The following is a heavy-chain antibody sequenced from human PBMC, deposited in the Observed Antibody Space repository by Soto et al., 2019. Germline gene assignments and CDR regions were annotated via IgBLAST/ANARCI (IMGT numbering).Heavy chain of an antibody. CDR3: ARMYYYDSSGYTIGYYYYGMDV. Sequence: GASVKVSCKASGGTFSSYAISWVRQAPGQGLEWMGGIIPIFGTADYAQKLQGRVTMTTDTSTSTAYMELRSLRSDDTAVYYCARMYYYDSSGYTIGYYYYGMDVWGQGTTVTVSS. V-gene: IGHV1-69*05. CDR1: GGTFSSYA. D-gene: IGHD3-22*01. J-gene: IGHJ6*02. CDR2: IIPIFGTA.